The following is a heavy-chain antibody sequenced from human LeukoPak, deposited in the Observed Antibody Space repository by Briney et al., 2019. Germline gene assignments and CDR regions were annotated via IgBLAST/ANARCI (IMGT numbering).Heavy chain of an antibody. Sequence: GGSLRLSCTASGFTFSSYEMNWVRQAPGKGLEWVSYISSSGSGSTKYYADSVKGRFTISRDNGKNSLYLQMNSLRAEDTAIYYCAKRAASGFGDLLWIDYWGQGTLVTVSS. CDR3: AKRAASGFGDLLWIDY. CDR2: ISSSGSGSTK. D-gene: IGHD3-10*01. V-gene: IGHV3-48*03. J-gene: IGHJ4*02. CDR1: GFTFSSYE.